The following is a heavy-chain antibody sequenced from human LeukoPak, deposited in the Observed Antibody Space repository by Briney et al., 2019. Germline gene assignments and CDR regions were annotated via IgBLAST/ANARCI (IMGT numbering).Heavy chain of an antibody. D-gene: IGHD3-3*01. V-gene: IGHV4-59*01. CDR2: VYFSGST. J-gene: IGHJ4*02. Sequence: SETLSLTCTVSGGSIGTYFWSWIRQSPGKGLEWLGNVYFSGSTNYNPSLKSRVTISVDTSNNQFSLKLTSVTAADTAVYYCAREAVAVGLARFPIFNYWGQGTLVTVSS. CDR1: GGSIGTYF. CDR3: AREAVAVGLARFPIFNY.